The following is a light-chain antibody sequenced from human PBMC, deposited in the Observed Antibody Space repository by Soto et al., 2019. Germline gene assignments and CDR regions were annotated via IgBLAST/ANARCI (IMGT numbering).Light chain of an antibody. CDR1: QSISSW. CDR3: QQYNSYPWT. CDR2: DAS. Sequence: NKRTQSPSTLSATVGGRVTVACRASQSISSWLAWYQQKPGKAPKLLIYDASSLESGVPSRFSGSGSGTEFTLTIGSLQPDDFATYYCQQYNSYPWTFGQGSNVDI. V-gene: IGKV1-5*01. J-gene: IGKJ1*01.